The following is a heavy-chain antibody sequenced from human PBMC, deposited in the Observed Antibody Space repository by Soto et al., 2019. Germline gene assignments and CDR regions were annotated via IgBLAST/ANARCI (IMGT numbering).Heavy chain of an antibody. CDR2: IKSKTDGGTT. V-gene: IGHV3-15*07. CDR1: GFTFSGYW. Sequence: GGSLRLSCAASGFTFSGYWMHWVRQGPGKGLEWVGRIKSKTDGGTTDYAAPVKGRFTISRDDSKNTLYLQMNSLKTEDTAVYYCTTDPVTMIVVVPSSGWGQGTLVTVSS. CDR3: TTDPVTMIVVVPSSG. J-gene: IGHJ4*02. D-gene: IGHD3-22*01.